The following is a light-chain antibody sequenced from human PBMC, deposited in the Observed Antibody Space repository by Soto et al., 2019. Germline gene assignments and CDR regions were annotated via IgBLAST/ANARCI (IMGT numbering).Light chain of an antibody. CDR3: QQYYTTPPT. V-gene: IGKV4-1*01. Sequence: DIVMTQPPDSLAVSLGERATINCKSSQSVLFSSNNKNYLAWYQQKPGQPPKLLIYWASTRESGVPDRFSGSGSETDFTLTISSLQAEDVAVYYCQQYYTTPPTFGGGTKVGYQT. CDR2: WAS. CDR1: QSVLFSSNNKNY. J-gene: IGKJ4*01.